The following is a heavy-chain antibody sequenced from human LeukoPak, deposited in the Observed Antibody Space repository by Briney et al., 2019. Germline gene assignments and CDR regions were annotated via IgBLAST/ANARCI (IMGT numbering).Heavy chain of an antibody. CDR3: ARDLSNYYDSSGWDAFDI. D-gene: IGHD3-22*01. V-gene: IGHV4-4*07. J-gene: IGHJ3*02. CDR2: IYTSGST. CDR1: GGSISSYY. Sequence: PSETLSLTCTVSGGSISSYYWSWIRQPAGKGLEWIGRIYTSGSTNYNPSLKSRVTMSVDTSKNQFSLKLSSVTAADTAVYYCARDLSNYYDSSGWDAFDIWGQGTMVTVSS.